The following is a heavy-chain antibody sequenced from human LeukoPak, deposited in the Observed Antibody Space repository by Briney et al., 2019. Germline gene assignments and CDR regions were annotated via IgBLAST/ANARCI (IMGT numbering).Heavy chain of an antibody. D-gene: IGHD3-9*01. CDR2: ISYDGSNK. V-gene: IGHV3-30-3*01. CDR3: ARGNYDILTGYPPLCDY. J-gene: IGHJ4*02. Sequence: GGSLRLSCAASGFTFSSYAMHWVRQAPGKGLEWVAVISYDGSNKYYADSVKGRFTISRDNSKNTLYLQMNSLRAEDTAVYYCARGNYDILTGYPPLCDYWGQGTLVTVSS. CDR1: GFTFSSYA.